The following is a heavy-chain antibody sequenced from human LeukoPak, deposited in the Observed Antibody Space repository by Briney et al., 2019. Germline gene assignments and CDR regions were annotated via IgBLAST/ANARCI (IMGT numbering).Heavy chain of an antibody. Sequence: GGSLRLSCAASGFTFDDYAMHWVRQAPGKGLEWVSGISWNSGSIGYADSVKGRFTISRDNAKNSLYLQMNSLRAEDMALYYCAKADGDSAAFDIWGQGTMVTVSS. V-gene: IGHV3-9*03. D-gene: IGHD4-17*01. CDR2: ISWNSGSI. J-gene: IGHJ3*02. CDR3: AKADGDSAAFDI. CDR1: GFTFDDYA.